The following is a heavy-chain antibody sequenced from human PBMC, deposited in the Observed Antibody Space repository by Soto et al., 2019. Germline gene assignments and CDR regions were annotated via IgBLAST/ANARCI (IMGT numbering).Heavy chain of an antibody. CDR3: ARVGAMDSDYYGMDV. V-gene: IGHV3-53*04. CDR1: GFTVSSNY. CDR2: IYSGGST. J-gene: IGHJ6*02. D-gene: IGHD2-2*01. Sequence: EVQLMESGGGLVQPGGSLRLSCAASGFTVSSNYMSWVRQAPGKGLEWVSVIYSGGSTYYADSVKGRFTISRHNSKNTLYLQMNSLRAEDTAVYYCARVGAMDSDYYGMDVWGQGTTVTVSS.